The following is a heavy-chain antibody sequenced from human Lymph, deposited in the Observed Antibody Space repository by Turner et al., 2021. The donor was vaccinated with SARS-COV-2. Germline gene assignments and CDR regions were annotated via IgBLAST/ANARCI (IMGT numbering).Heavy chain of an antibody. Sequence: EVQLVESGGGLVQPGGSLRLSGAASGLTVSSNYMTWVRQAPGKGREWVSVIYSGGSTFYADSVKGRFTISRHNSKNTLYLQMNSLRAEDTAVYYCARDLDTAGGMDVWGQGTTVTVSS. J-gene: IGHJ6*02. CDR1: GLTVSSNY. D-gene: IGHD5-18*01. CDR2: IYSGGST. V-gene: IGHV3-53*04. CDR3: ARDLDTAGGMDV.